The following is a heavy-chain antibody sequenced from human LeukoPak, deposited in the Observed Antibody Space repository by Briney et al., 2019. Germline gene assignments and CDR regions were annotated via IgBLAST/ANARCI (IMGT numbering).Heavy chain of an antibody. J-gene: IGHJ4*02. CDR2: IYSGGST. CDR3: TRLATWFGEPAILDY. V-gene: IGHV3-53*01. CDR1: GFTVSSNY. D-gene: IGHD3-10*01. Sequence: AGGSLRLSCAASGFTVSSNYMSWVRQAPGKGLEWVSVIYSGGSTYYADSVKGRFTISRDNSKNTLYLQMNSLRAEDTAVYYCTRLATWFGEPAILDYWGQGTLVTVSS.